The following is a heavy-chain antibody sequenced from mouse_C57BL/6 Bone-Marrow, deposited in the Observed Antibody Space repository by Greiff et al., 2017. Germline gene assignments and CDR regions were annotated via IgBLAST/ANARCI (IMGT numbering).Heavy chain of an antibody. V-gene: IGHV1-26*01. CDR3: AREWDYDGSSGFAY. CDR1: GYTFTDYY. Sequence: EVQLQQSGPELVKPGASVKISCKASGYTFTDYYMNWVKQSHGKSLEWIGDINPNNGGTSYNQKFKGKATLTVDKSSSTAYMELRSLTSEDSAVYYCAREWDYDGSSGFAYWGQGTLVTVSA. J-gene: IGHJ3*01. D-gene: IGHD1-1*01. CDR2: INPNNGGT.